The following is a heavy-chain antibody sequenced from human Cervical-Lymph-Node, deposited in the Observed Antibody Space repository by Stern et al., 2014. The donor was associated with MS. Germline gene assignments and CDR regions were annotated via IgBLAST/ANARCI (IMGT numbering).Heavy chain of an antibody. J-gene: IGHJ4*02. CDR2: ISYDGSNK. V-gene: IGHV3-30*18. D-gene: IGHD4-17*01. CDR1: GFTFSSYG. Sequence: VQLVESGGGVVQPGRSLRLSCAASGFTFSSYGMHWVRQAPGKGLGWVAVISYDGSNKYYADSVKGRFTISRDNSKNTLYLQMNSLRAEDTAVYYCAKDLDTVPYFDYWGQGTLVTVSS. CDR3: AKDLDTVPYFDY.